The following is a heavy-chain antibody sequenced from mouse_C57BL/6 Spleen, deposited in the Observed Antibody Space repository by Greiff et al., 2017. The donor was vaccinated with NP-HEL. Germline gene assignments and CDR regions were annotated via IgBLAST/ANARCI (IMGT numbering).Heavy chain of an antibody. V-gene: IGHV1-26*01. Sequence: VQPQQSGPELVKPGASVKISCKASGYTFTDYYMNWVKQSHGKSLEWIGDINPNNGGTSYNQKFKGKATLTVDKSSSTAYMELRSLTSEDSAVYYCARVMDYWGQGTSVTVSS. CDR2: INPNNGGT. CDR3: ARVMDY. CDR1: GYTFTDYY. J-gene: IGHJ4*01.